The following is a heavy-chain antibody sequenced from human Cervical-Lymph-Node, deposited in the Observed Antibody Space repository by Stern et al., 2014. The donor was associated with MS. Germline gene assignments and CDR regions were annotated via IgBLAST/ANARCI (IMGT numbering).Heavy chain of an antibody. Sequence: GESGPALVKPTQTLTLTCTFSGFPPPPPPPRPSLIRHPPRTALAWPALIDWDDDKYYSTSLKTRLTISKDNSKNQVVLTMTNMDPVDTATYYCARMGIAAPYGMDVWGQGTTVTVSS. CDR2: IDWDDDK. V-gene: IGHV2-70*01. D-gene: IGHD6-13*01. CDR1: GFPPPPPPPR. J-gene: IGHJ6*02. CDR3: ARMGIAAPYGMDV.